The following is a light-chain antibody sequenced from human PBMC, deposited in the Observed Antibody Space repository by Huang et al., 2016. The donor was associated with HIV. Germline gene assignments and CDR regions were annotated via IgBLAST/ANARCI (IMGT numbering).Light chain of an antibody. CDR2: ATS. CDR3: QQYHSLSWT. CDR1: QVIGNS. J-gene: IGKJ1*01. Sequence: DIQMTQSPSSLSASVGDRVTITCRASQVIGNSLAWYQQKPAKAPRLLLYATSTLESCVHSIFSGSGCVTHYTLTINTLQPEDIASYYCQQYHSLSWTFGQGTKVEIK. V-gene: IGKV1-NL1*01.